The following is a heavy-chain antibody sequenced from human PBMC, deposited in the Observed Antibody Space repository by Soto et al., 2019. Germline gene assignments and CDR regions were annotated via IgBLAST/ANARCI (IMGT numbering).Heavy chain of an antibody. D-gene: IGHD3-10*01. CDR1: GGPISSGDYY. J-gene: IGHJ6*02. V-gene: IGHV4-30-4*01. CDR2: IYYSGST. CDR3: ARAKYYYGSGSLYYYYGMDV. Sequence: TLSLTCTVSGGPISSGDYYWSWIRQPPGKGLEWIGYIYYSGSTYYNPSLKSRVTISVDTSKNQFSLKLSSVTAADTAVYYCARAKYYYGSGSLYYYYGMDVWGQGTTVTVSS.